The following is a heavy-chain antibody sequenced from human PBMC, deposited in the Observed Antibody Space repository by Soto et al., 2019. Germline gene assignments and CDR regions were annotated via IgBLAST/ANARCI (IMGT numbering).Heavy chain of an antibody. Sequence: QVQLQESGPGLVKPSQSLSLTCTVSGGSISSGDYYWSWIRQPPGKGLEWIGYIYYSGSTSYYPSLKMVVTISVDTSKNQFSLKLNSVTAADTAVYYCASDLTYYYDSSANTMAFDIWGQGTMVTVSS. CDR3: ASDLTYYYDSSANTMAFDI. J-gene: IGHJ3*02. D-gene: IGHD3-22*01. CDR2: IYYSGST. V-gene: IGHV4-30-4*01. CDR1: GGSISSGDYY.